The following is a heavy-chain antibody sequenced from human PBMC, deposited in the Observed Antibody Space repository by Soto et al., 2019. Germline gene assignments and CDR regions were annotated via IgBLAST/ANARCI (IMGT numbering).Heavy chain of an antibody. D-gene: IGHD3-22*01. CDR2: ISYDGSNK. Sequence: GGSLRLSCAASGFTFSSYAMHWVRQAPGKGLEWVAVISYDGSNKYYADSVKGRFTISRDNSKNTLYLQMNSLRAEDTAVYYCARPKLQHYYDSSGYYFPSTRRGDAFDIWGQGTMVTVSS. V-gene: IGHV3-30-3*01. CDR3: ARPKLQHYYDSSGYYFPSTRRGDAFDI. CDR1: GFTFSSYA. J-gene: IGHJ3*02.